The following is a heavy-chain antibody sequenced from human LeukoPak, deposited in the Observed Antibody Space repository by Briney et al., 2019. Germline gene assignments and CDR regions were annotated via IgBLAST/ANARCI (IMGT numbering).Heavy chain of an antibody. D-gene: IGHD7-27*01. CDR1: GGSISSYY. CDR2: IYYSGST. J-gene: IGHJ4*02. CDR3: ARVTGDYFDY. Sequence: SQTLSLTCTVSGGSISSYYWSWIRQPPGKGLEWIGYIYYSGSTNYNPSLKSRVTISVDTSKNQFSLKLSSVTAADTAVYYCARVTGDYFDYWGQGTLVTVSS. V-gene: IGHV4-59*01.